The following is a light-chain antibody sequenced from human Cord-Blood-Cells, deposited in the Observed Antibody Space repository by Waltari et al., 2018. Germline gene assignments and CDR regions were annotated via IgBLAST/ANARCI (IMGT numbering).Light chain of an antibody. J-gene: IGLJ3*02. CDR2: DVR. CDR1: SSAVGGYNY. CDR3: SSYTSSSTRV. Sequence: QSALTQPASVSGSPGQSITISCTGTSSAVGGYNYVSWYQQHPGKAPKLMIYDVRNRPSGVSNRFSGSKSGNTASLTISGLQAEDEADYYCSSYTSSSTRVFGGGTKLTVL. V-gene: IGLV2-14*03.